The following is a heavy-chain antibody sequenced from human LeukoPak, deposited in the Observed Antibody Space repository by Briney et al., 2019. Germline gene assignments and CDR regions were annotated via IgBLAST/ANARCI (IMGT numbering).Heavy chain of an antibody. CDR2: IWSDGTNK. J-gene: IGHJ4*02. CDR1: GFMFTSYG. D-gene: IGHD2-8*01. Sequence: PGGSLRLSRAASGFMFTSYGMHWVRQAPGKGLEWVAVIWSDGTNKYYSDSVKGRFAISRNDSNDMVYLQMSGLRAEDTAVYYCAKDIQRGFYFTKSLDSWGQGTLVTVSS. V-gene: IGHV3-33*06. CDR3: AKDIQRGFYFTKSLDS.